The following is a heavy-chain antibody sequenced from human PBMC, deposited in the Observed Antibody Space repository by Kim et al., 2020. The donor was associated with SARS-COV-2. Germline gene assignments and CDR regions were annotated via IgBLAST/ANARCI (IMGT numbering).Heavy chain of an antibody. CDR2: ISSSGSTI. CDR3: ARPTPAVAEAFDI. D-gene: IGHD6-19*01. Sequence: GGSLRLSCAASGFTFSSYEMNWVRQAPGKGLEWVSYISSSGSTIYYADSVKGRFTISRDNAKNSLYLQMNSLRAEDTAVYYCARPTPAVAEAFDIWGQGTMVTVSS. CDR1: GFTFSSYE. J-gene: IGHJ3*02. V-gene: IGHV3-48*03.